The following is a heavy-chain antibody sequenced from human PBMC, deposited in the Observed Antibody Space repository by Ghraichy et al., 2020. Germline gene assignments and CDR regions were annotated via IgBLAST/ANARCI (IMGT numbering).Heavy chain of an antibody. CDR2: IYFSGNT. CDR1: GDSISTGGYY. Sequence: SETLSLTCSVSGDSISTGGYYWSWIRQHPGKGLEWIGYIYFSGNTKSNPSLKSRVTISVDTSKNQFSLKLSSVTAADTAVYYCARTRLQLWFDYWGQGTLVTVSS. D-gene: IGHD5-24*01. V-gene: IGHV4-31*03. CDR3: ARTRLQLWFDY. J-gene: IGHJ5*01.